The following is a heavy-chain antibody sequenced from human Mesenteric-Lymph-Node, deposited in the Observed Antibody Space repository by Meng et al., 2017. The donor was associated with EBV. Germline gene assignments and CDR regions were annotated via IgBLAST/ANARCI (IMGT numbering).Heavy chain of an antibody. J-gene: IGHJ5*02. Sequence: QVQLVQSGAEVQKPGASGKVSCKASRSTHFLYWVRQAPGQGLEWMGIINPSDGSTNYAQKFQGRVTMTWDTSTSTFYMELTSLRSDDTAVYYCARKSEGSSGDNWFDPWGQGTLVTVSS. CDR1: RSTHF. CDR3: ARKSEGSSGDNWFDP. V-gene: IGHV1-46*01. CDR2: INPSDGST. D-gene: IGHD1-14*01.